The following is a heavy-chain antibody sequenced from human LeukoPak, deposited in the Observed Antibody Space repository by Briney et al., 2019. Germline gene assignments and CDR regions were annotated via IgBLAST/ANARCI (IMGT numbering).Heavy chain of an antibody. D-gene: IGHD6-13*01. J-gene: IGHJ4*02. CDR1: GGSFSGYY. CDR3: ARGLGAAGTGVFDY. CDR2: INHSGST. V-gene: IGHV4-34*01. Sequence: PSETLSLTCAVYGGSFSGYYWSWIRQPPGKGLEWIGEINHSGSTHYNPSLKSRVTISVDTSKNQFSLKLSSVTAADTAVYYCARGLGAAGTGVFDYWGQGTLVTVSS.